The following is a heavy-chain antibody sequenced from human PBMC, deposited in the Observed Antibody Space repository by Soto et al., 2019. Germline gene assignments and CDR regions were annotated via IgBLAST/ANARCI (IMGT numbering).Heavy chain of an antibody. Sequence: QVQLVESGGGVVQPGRSLRLSCAASGFTFSSYAMHWVRQAPGKGLEWVAVISYDGSNKYYADSVKGRFTISRDNSKNXLYLQMNSLRAEDTAVYYCARPPRRITIFGGPGDYWGQGTLVTVSS. CDR1: GFTFSSYA. CDR3: ARPPRRITIFGGPGDY. D-gene: IGHD3-3*01. V-gene: IGHV3-30-3*01. CDR2: ISYDGSNK. J-gene: IGHJ4*02.